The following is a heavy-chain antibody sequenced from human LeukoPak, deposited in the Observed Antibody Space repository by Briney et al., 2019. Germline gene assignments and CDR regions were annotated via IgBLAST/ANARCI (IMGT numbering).Heavy chain of an antibody. CDR1: GYRFTSYW. CDR3: AREDPFKNWFDP. V-gene: IGHV5-10-1*01. Sequence: GESLRISCKGSGYRFTSYWISWVRQMPGKGLEWMGRIDPSDSYTNYSPSFQGHVTISADKSISTAYLQWSSLKASDTAMYYCAREDPFKNWFDPWGQGTLVTVSS. J-gene: IGHJ5*02. CDR2: IDPSDSYT.